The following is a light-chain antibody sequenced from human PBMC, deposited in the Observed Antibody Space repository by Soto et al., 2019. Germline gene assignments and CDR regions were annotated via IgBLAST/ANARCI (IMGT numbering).Light chain of an antibody. CDR2: VGTGGIVG. V-gene: IGLV9-49*01. CDR3: GADHGSGSNFVVV. J-gene: IGLJ2*01. Sequence: QLVLTQPPSASASMGVSVTLTCTLSSGYSNYKVDWYQQRPGKGPRFVMRVGTGGIVGSKGDGIPDRFSVLGSGLNRYLTIKNIQEEDESDYHCGADHGSGSNFVVVFGGGTKLTVL. CDR1: SGYSNYK.